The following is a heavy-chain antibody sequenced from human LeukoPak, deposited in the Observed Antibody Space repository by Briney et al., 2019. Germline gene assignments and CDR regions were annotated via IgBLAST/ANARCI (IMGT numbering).Heavy chain of an antibody. CDR3: TRGHPNMDTDAFDI. J-gene: IGHJ3*02. CDR1: GFTFSSYS. D-gene: IGHD5-18*01. V-gene: IGHV3-48*04. CDR2: ISSSGSTM. Sequence: PGGSLRLSCAASGFTFSSYSMNWVRQAPGKGLEWVSYISSSGSTMYFADSVRGRFTISRDNAKNSPYLQMNSLRAEDTAVYYCTRGHPNMDTDAFDIWGQGTMVTVSP.